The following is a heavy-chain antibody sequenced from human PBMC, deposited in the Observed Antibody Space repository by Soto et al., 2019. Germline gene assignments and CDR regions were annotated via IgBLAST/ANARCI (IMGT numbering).Heavy chain of an antibody. D-gene: IGHD3-10*01. J-gene: IGHJ4*02. CDR2: ISYDGSNK. V-gene: IGHV3-30*18. Sequence: QVQLVESGGGVVQPGRSLRLSCAASGFTFSSYGIHWVRQAPGKGLEWVAVISYDGSNKYFGDSVKGRFTISRDNSKNTRYLQMNSLRAEDTAVYYCAKARVWFGELFPLDSWGQGTLVTVSS. CDR1: GFTFSSYG. CDR3: AKARVWFGELFPLDS.